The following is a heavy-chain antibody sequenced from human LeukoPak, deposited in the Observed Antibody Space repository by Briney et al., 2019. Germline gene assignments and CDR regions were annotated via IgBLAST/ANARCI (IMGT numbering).Heavy chain of an antibody. J-gene: IGHJ6*03. D-gene: IGHD3-3*01. CDR1: GYTFTNYD. CDR2: LNPNSGNT. CDR3: ARQGVVFPTDYYYMDV. V-gene: IGHV1-8*03. Sequence: ASVKVSCKASGYTFTNYDINWVRQATGQGLEWMGWLNPNSGNTGYAQKFQGRVTITRNTSISTAYMELSSLRSEDTAVYYCARQGVVFPTDYYYMDVWGKGTTVTVSS.